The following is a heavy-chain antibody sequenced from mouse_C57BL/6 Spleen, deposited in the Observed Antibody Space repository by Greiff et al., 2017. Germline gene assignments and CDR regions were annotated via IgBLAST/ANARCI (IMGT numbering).Heavy chain of an antibody. J-gene: IGHJ1*03. Sequence: EVKVVESGGGLVKPGGSLKLSCAASGFTFSSYAMSWVRQTPEKRLEWVATISDGGSYTYYPDNVKGRFTISRDNAKNNLYLQMSHLKSEDTAMYYCARDRDYYSNLWYFDVWGTGTTVTVSS. CDR1: GFTFSSYA. V-gene: IGHV5-4*01. CDR2: ISDGGSYT. D-gene: IGHD2-5*01. CDR3: ARDRDYYSNLWYFDV.